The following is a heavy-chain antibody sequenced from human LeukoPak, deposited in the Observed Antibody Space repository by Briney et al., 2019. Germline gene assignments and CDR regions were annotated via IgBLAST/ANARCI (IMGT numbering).Heavy chain of an antibody. CDR1: GGSISSYY. J-gene: IGHJ4*02. Sequence: SETLSLTCTVSGGSISSYYWSWIRQPPGKGLEWIGYIYYSGSTNYNPSLKSRVTISVDTSKNQFSLKLSSVTAADTAVYYCARGGGYGSGSYPDYWGQGTLVTVSS. V-gene: IGHV4-59*01. CDR2: IYYSGST. D-gene: IGHD3-10*01. CDR3: ARGGGYGSGSYPDY.